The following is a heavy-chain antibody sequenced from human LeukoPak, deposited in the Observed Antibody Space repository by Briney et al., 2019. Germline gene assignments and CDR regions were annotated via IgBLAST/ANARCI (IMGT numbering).Heavy chain of an antibody. Sequence: LSLTCAVYGGSFSGYYWSWIRQAPGKGLEWVSYISSSSSTIYYADSEKGRFTISRDNAKNSLYLQMNSLRAEDTAVYYCVRDHHRRLYDSQARDTFDIWGRGTMVTVSS. CDR3: VRDHHRRLYDSQARDTFDI. D-gene: IGHD5/OR15-5a*01. J-gene: IGHJ3*02. CDR2: ISSSSSTI. CDR1: GGSFSGYY. V-gene: IGHV3-11*04.